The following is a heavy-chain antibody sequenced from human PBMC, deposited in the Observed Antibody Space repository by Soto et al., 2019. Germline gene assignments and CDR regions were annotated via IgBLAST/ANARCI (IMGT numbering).Heavy chain of an antibody. CDR1: GFTFSSYG. V-gene: IGHV3-33*01. CDR2: IWYDGSNK. CDR3: ARGIAGQYYYYYGMDV. Sequence: QVQLVESGGGVVQPGRSLRLSCAASGFTFSSYGMHWVRQAPGKGLEWVAVIWYDGSNKYYADSVKGRFTISRDNSKNTRYLQMNSLRAEDTAVYYCARGIAGQYYYYYGMDVWGQGTTVTVSS. D-gene: IGHD6-13*01. J-gene: IGHJ6*02.